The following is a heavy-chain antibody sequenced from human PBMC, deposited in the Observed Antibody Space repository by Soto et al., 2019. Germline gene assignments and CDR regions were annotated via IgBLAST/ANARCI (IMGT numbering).Heavy chain of an antibody. J-gene: IGHJ5*02. CDR1: GGSISSGDYY. Sequence: TLSLTCTVSGGSISSGDYYWSWIRQPPGKGLEWIGYIYYSGSTYYNPSLKSRVTISVDTSKNQFSLKLSSVTAADTAVYYCARDLTVDIVAPTEGVFDPWGQGTLVTVSS. CDR2: IYYSGST. V-gene: IGHV4-30-4*01. D-gene: IGHD5-12*01. CDR3: ARDLTVDIVAPTEGVFDP.